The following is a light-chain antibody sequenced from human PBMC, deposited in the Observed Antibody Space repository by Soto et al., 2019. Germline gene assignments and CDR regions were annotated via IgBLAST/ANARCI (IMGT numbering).Light chain of an antibody. J-gene: IGKJ1*01. CDR2: SAS. Sequence: VLRQSPGMLSLSPGEKVPLPCRASQRVASSYLAWYQQKPGRAPRLLFYSASSRATGIPDRFSGSGSGTDFTLTISRLEPEDFAVYYCHHFGSLPETFGQGTNVE. CDR3: HHFGSLPET. CDR1: QRVASSY. V-gene: IGKV3-20*01.